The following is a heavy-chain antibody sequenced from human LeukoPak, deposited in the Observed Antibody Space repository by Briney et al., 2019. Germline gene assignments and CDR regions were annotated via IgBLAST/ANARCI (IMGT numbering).Heavy chain of an antibody. CDR2: IYYSGST. V-gene: IGHV4-59*01. CDR1: GGSISSYY. Sequence: PLETLSLTCTVSGGSISSYYWSWIRQPPGKGLEWIGYIYYSGSTNYNPSLKSRVTISVNTSKSQFSLKLSSVTAADTAVYYCARWNIVATPYYYYYGMDVWGQGTTVTVSS. D-gene: IGHD5-12*01. J-gene: IGHJ6*02. CDR3: ARWNIVATPYYYYYGMDV.